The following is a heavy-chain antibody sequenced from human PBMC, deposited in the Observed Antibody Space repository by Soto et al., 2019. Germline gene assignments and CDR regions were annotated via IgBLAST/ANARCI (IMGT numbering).Heavy chain of an antibody. Sequence: GGSLRLSCAASEFTFNNYAMSWVRQAPGKGLEWVSAISGSGDSTYYADSVKGRFTISRDNSKNTLYLQMNSLRAEDTAVYYCAKFRSWPVPDYWGQGTLVTVSS. CDR3: AKFRSWPVPDY. CDR2: ISGSGDST. V-gene: IGHV3-23*01. J-gene: IGHJ4*02. CDR1: EFTFNNYA.